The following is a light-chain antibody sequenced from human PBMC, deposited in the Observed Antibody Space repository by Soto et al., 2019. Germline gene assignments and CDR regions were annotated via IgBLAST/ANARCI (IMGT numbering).Light chain of an antibody. Sequence: QSALTQPASVSGSPGQSITISCTGTSSDVGGYNYVSWYQQHPGKAPKLMIYEVSNRPSGISYRFSGSKSANTASLTISGLQAEDEADYYCSSYTSSSTRVFGGGTKLTVL. J-gene: IGLJ2*01. V-gene: IGLV2-14*01. CDR1: SSDVGGYNY. CDR3: SSYTSSSTRV. CDR2: EVS.